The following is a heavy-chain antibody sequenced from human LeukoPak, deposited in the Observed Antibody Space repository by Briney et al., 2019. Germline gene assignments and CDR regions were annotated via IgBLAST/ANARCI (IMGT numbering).Heavy chain of an antibody. CDR1: GGTFSSYA. J-gene: IGHJ4*02. CDR2: IIPIFGTA. V-gene: IGHV1-69*13. CDR3: ARSDGYSSSWFLDY. Sequence: GASVKVSCKASGGTFSSYAIIWVRQAPGQGLEWMGGIIPIFGTANYAQKFQGRVTITADESTSTAYMELSSLRSEDTAVYYCARSDGYSSSWFLDYWGQGTLVTVSS. D-gene: IGHD6-13*01.